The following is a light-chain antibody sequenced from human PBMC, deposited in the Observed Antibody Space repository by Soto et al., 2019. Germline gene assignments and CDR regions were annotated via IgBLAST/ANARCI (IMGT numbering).Light chain of an antibody. CDR1: QGISSY. V-gene: IGKV1-9*01. CDR2: AAS. CDR3: QQYNSYS. J-gene: IGKJ1*01. Sequence: DIQLTQSPSFLSASVXDRXTITCRASQGISSYLAWYQQKPGKAPKLLIYAASTLQSGVPSRFSGSGSGTEFTLTISSLQPDDFATYYCQQYNSYSFGQGTKVDIK.